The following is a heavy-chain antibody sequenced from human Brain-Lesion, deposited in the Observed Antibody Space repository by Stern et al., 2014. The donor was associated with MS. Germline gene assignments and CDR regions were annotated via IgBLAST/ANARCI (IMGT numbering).Heavy chain of an antibody. CDR1: GGSISSGGYY. CDR2: IFNRGST. CDR3: ARGRVVPGFQYYATDV. V-gene: IGHV4-61*02. J-gene: IGHJ6*02. Sequence: QMQLQESGPGLVKPSQTLSLSCTVSGGSISSGGYYWSWIRQPAGKGLEWIGRIFNRGSTRYNPSLKGRVTISINPSKNQFSLRLNSMTAADTAVYYCARGRVVPGFQYYATDVWGQGTTVIVSS. D-gene: IGHD2-2*01.